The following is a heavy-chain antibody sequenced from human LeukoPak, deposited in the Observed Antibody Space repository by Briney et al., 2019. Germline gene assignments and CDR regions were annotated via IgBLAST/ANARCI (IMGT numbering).Heavy chain of an antibody. CDR2: MNPNGGNT. Sequence: ASVKVSCKASGYTFTSYDINWVRQATGQGLEWMGWMNPNGGNTGYAQKFQGRVTMTRNTSISTAYMELSSLRSEDTAVYYCARDGINYYDSSGYYYDYWGQGTLVTVSS. CDR3: ARDGINYYDSSGYYYDY. J-gene: IGHJ4*02. CDR1: GYTFTSYD. D-gene: IGHD3-22*01. V-gene: IGHV1-8*01.